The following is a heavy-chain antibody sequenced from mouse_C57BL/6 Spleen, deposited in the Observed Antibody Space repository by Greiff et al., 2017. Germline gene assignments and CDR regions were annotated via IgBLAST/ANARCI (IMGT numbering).Heavy chain of an antibody. CDR2: ISYSGST. D-gene: IGHD1-1*01. Sequence: EVQVVESGPGLAKPSQSLSLTCSGPGYSITSDYWNWIRKFPGNKLEYMGYISYSGSTYYNPSLKIRISITRDTSKNQYYLQLNSVTTEYTATYYCARGGSSSYWYFDVWGTGTTVTVSS. V-gene: IGHV3-8*01. CDR1: GYSITSDY. CDR3: ARGGSSSYWYFDV. J-gene: IGHJ1*03.